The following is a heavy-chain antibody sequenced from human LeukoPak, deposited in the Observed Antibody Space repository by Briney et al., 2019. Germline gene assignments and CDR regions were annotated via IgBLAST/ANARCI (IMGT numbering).Heavy chain of an antibody. CDR3: TTGGGTADF. J-gene: IGHJ4*02. V-gene: IGHV3-15*01. D-gene: IGHD1-1*01. Sequence: GGSLRLSCTASGITFSNAWMSWVRQAPGKGLEWVGHIKGKTDGGTTDYAAPVKGRFTISRDYSENTLYLQMDSLKTEDTAVYFCTTGGGTADFWGQGTLVTVSS. CDR1: GITFSNAW. CDR2: IKGKTDGGTT.